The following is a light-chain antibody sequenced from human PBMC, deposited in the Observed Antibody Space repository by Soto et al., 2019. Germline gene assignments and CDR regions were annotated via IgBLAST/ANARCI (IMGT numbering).Light chain of an antibody. J-gene: IGKJ4*01. V-gene: IGKV3-20*01. Sequence: ELVLTQSPGTLSLSPGERATLSCRASQSVSSTYLAWYQQKPGQAPRLLIYGASTRATGIPARFSGSGSGTEFTLPISSLQSEDFGLYYCQQYGSSPSFGGGTKVDIK. CDR3: QQYGSSPS. CDR1: QSVSSTY. CDR2: GAS.